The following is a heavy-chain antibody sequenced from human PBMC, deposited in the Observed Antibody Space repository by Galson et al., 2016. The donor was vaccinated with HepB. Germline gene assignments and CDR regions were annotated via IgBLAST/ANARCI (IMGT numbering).Heavy chain of an antibody. CDR3: AREWLRGYFDWFRKGAFDI. CDR2: ISSSSNSI. V-gene: IGHV3-21*04. Sequence: SLRLSCAASGFTFSSYNMNWVRQAPGKGLEWVSSISSSSNSIYDADSVKGRFTISRDNAKNSLFLQMNSLRAEDTAVYYCAREWLRGYFDWFRKGAFDIWDQGTMVTVSS. J-gene: IGHJ3*02. CDR1: GFTFSSYN. D-gene: IGHD3-9*01.